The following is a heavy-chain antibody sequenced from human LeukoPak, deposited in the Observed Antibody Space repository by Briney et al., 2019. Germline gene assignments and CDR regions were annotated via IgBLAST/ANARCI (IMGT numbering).Heavy chain of an antibody. CDR3: ARARMGSYSI. CDR2: IYYSGST. J-gene: IGHJ3*02. Sequence: SETLSLTCTVSGGSISSYYWSWIRQPPGKGLEWIGYIYYSGSTNYNPSLKSRVTISVDTCKNQFSLKLSSVTAADTAVYYCARARMGSYSIWGQGTMVTVSS. D-gene: IGHD1-26*01. CDR1: GGSISSYY. V-gene: IGHV4-59*08.